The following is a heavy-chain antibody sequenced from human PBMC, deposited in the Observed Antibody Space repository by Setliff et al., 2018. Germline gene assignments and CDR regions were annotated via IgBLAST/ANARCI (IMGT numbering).Heavy chain of an antibody. J-gene: IGHJ4*02. CDR3: ARDGGEY. Sequence: GGSLRLSCAVSGFTFSNHWMSWVRQAPGKGLEWVASIKEDGSDKYSVDSVKGRFTISRDNAKNSLYLQMSSLRAEDTAVYYCARDGGEYWGQGTLVTVSS. V-gene: IGHV3-7*01. CDR1: GFTFSNHW. D-gene: IGHD3-16*01. CDR2: IKEDGSDK.